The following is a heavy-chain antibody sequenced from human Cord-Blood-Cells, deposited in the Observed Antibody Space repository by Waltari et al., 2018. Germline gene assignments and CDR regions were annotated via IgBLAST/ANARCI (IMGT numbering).Heavy chain of an antibody. D-gene: IGHD4-4*01. CDR3: ARDGGWGPFHDYSKGSGTPYYYYMDV. CDR1: GGTFSSYA. V-gene: IGHV1-69*01. Sequence: KKPGSSVKVSCKASGGTFSSYAISWVRQAPGQGLEWMGGIIPIFGTANYAQKFQGRVTITADESTSTAYMELSSLRSEDTAVDYCARDGGWGPFHDYSKGSGTPYYYYMDVWGKGTTVTVSS. CDR2: IIPIFGTA. J-gene: IGHJ6*03.